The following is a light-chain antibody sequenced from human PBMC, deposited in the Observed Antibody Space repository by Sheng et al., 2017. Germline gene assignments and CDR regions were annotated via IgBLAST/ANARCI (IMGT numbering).Light chain of an antibody. CDR1: QTILHSSNNNNY. CDR2: WAS. CDR3: QQYYSPPLT. V-gene: IGKV4-1*01. Sequence: DIVMTQSPDSLAVSLGERATINCKSSQTILHSSNNNNYLAWYQQRPGQPPKQLIYWASTRGIRGSLTDSVAAGLGQIFTLTISSLQAEDVAVYYCQQYYSPPLTFGGGTKVEIK. J-gene: IGKJ4*01.